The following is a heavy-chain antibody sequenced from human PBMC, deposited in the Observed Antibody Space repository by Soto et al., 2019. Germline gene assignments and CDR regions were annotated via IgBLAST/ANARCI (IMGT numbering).Heavy chain of an antibody. CDR3: ARATYYYGSGSYYTSYYYYYGMDV. J-gene: IGHJ6*02. CDR1: GYTFTSYA. CDR2: INAGNGNT. V-gene: IGHV1-3*01. D-gene: IGHD3-10*01. Sequence: ASVKVSCKASGYTFTSYAMHWVRQAPGQRLEWMGWINAGNGNTKYSQKFQGRVTITRDTSASTVYTELSSLRSEDTAVYYCARATYYYGSGSYYTSYYYYYGMDVWGQGTTVTVSS.